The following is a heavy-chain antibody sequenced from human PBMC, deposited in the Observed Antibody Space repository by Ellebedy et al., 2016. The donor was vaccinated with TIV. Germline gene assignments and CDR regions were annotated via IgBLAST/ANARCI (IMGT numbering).Heavy chain of an antibody. CDR2: IKQDGSEK. V-gene: IGHV3-7*01. J-gene: IGHJ6*02. CDR1: GLTLSSYW. Sequence: PGGSLRLSCAASGLTLSSYWLAWVRQASGKGLEWVASIKQDGSEKFYVDSVKGRFTISRDNANNSLFLQMTSRRAEDTAVYYCAKTGFYYYYGMDVWGQGTTVTVSS. CDR3: AKTGFYYYYGMDV.